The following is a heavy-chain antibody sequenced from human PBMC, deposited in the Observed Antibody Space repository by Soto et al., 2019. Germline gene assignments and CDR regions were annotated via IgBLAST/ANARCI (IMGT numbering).Heavy chain of an antibody. CDR3: ARYCSGASCDSNTAFDI. V-gene: IGHV1-18*01. Sequence: SVKVSCKASAYTFTSYGITWVRQAPGQGLEYMGWMSAYNGNTNYAQKLQGRVTMTADTSTNTAYMELRSLRSDDTAVYYCARYCSGASCDSNTAFDIWGQGTMVTASS. D-gene: IGHD2-15*01. J-gene: IGHJ3*02. CDR2: MSAYNGNT. CDR1: AYTFTSYG.